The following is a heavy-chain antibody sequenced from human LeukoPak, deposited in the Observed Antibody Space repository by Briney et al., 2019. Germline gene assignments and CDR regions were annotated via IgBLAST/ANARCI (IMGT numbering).Heavy chain of an antibody. J-gene: IGHJ4*02. CDR3: AREGYTAMVIDY. V-gene: IGHV4-59*01. D-gene: IGHD5-18*01. CDR1: GGSISSYY. CDR2: IYYSGST. Sequence: SETLSLTCTVSGGSISSYYWSSIRQPPGKGLEWIGYIYYSGSTNYNPSLKSRVTISVDTSKNQFSLKLSSVTAADTAVYYCAREGYTAMVIDYWGQGTLVTVSS.